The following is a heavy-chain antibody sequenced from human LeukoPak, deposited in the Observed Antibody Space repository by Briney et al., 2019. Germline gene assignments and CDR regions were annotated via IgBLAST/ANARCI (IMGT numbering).Heavy chain of an antibody. CDR2: IYYSGST. D-gene: IGHD4-17*01. V-gene: IGHV4-59*12. J-gene: IGHJ4*02. CDR3: ARELKHADYAY. CDR1: GVSISSYY. Sequence: SETLSLTCTVSGVSISSYYWSWIRQPPGKGLEWIGYIYYSGSTNYNPSLKSRVTISVDTSKNQFSLKLNSVTAADTAVYYCARELKHADYAYWGQGTLVTVSS.